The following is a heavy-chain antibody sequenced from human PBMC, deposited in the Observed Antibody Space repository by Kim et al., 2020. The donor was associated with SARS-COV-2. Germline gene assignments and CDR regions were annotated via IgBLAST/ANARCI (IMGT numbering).Heavy chain of an antibody. CDR1: GGSISSGGYY. Sequence: SETLSLTCTVSGGSISSGGYYWSWIRQHPGKGLEWIGYIYYSGSTYYNPSLKSRVTISVDTSKNQFSLKLSSVTAADTAVYYCARLGVPAAFLGVDPWGQGTLVTVSS. CDR2: IYYSGST. J-gene: IGHJ5*02. V-gene: IGHV4-31*03. CDR3: ARLGVPAAFLGVDP. D-gene: IGHD2-2*01.